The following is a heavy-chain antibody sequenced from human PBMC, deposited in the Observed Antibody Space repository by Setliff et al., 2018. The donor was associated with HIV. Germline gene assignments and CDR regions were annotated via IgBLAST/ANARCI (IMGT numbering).Heavy chain of an antibody. CDR2: IYYSGST. Sequence: LSLTCTVSGGSISSGGYYWSWIRQHPGKGLEWIGYIYYSGSTYYNPSLKSRVTISVDTSKNQFSLKLSSVTAADTAVYYCARAAPYYDYVWGSYRHFDYWGQGTLVAVSS. CDR1: GGSISSGGYY. J-gene: IGHJ4*02. CDR3: ARAAPYYDYVWGSYRHFDY. D-gene: IGHD3-16*02. V-gene: IGHV4-31*03.